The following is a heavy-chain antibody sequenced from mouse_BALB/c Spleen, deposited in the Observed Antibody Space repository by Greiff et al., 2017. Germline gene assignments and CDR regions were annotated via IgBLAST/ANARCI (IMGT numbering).Heavy chain of an antibody. CDR3: TRWGYGSSSDD. J-gene: IGHJ2*01. V-gene: IGHV5-17*02. Sequence: EVKLVESGAGLVQPGGSLKISCAASGFTFSSYGMHWVRQAPEKGLEWVAYISSGSSTIYYADTVKGRFTISRDKPTNTLFLQMTSLRSEDTALYYCTRWGYGSSSDDWGEGTTLTVTS. D-gene: IGHD1-1*01. CDR2: ISSGSSTI. CDR1: GFTFSSYG.